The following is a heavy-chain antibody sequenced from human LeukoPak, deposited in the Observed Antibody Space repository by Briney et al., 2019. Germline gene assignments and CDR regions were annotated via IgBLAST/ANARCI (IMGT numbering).Heavy chain of an antibody. CDR3: AREVRAFDY. CDR1: GYTFTAYA. V-gene: IGHV7-4-1*02. Sequence: GSVKVSCKASGYTFTAYAMIWVRRAPGQGLEWMGWINTNTGNPTYAQGLTGRFVFSLDTSVSTAYLQISSLKAEDTAVYYCAREVRAFDYWGQGTLVTVSS. CDR2: INTNTGNP. J-gene: IGHJ4*02. D-gene: IGHD4-11*01.